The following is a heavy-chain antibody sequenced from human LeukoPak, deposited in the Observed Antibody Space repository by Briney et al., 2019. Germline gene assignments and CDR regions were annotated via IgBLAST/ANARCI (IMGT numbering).Heavy chain of an antibody. V-gene: IGHV3-7*03. Sequence: PGGSLRLSCAASGFTFRNYWMSWVRQVPGKGLEGVVNINEGGNEKNYVDSVKCRFTASRDNAQNSLYLQMNSLRVEATAVYYCARERGYYDSSGLDIWGQGTMVTVSS. CDR1: GFTFRNYW. J-gene: IGHJ3*02. CDR2: INEGGNEK. D-gene: IGHD3-22*01. CDR3: ARERGYYDSSGLDI.